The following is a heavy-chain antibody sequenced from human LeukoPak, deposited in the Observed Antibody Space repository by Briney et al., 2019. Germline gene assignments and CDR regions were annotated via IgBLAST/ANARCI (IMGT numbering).Heavy chain of an antibody. CDR1: GVTFSSYA. J-gene: IGHJ4*02. CDR3: AKAHSGSYYEFDY. CDR2: ISGSGGST. Sequence: GGSLRLSCAASGVTFSSYAMSWVRQAPGKGLEWVSAISGSGGSTYYADSVKGRFTISRDNSKNTLYLQMNSLRAEDTAVYYCAKAHSGSYYEFDYWGQGTLVTVSS. D-gene: IGHD1-26*01. V-gene: IGHV3-23*01.